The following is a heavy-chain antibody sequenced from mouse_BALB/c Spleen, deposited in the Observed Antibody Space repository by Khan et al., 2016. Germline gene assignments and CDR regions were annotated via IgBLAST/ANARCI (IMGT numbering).Heavy chain of an antibody. CDR1: GYTFTNYG. Sequence: QIQLVQSGPELKKPGETVKISCKASGYTFTNYGMNWVKQAPGKGLKWMGWMNPYTGEPTYADDFKGRFALPLKTSARTAYLQINHLTHDDPATYVCACDYGYDGDCDVDFWGAVTTVTVSS. J-gene: IGHJ1*01. CDR3: ACDYGYDGDCDVDF. D-gene: IGHD2-2*01. CDR2: MNPYTGEP. V-gene: IGHV9-3-1*01.